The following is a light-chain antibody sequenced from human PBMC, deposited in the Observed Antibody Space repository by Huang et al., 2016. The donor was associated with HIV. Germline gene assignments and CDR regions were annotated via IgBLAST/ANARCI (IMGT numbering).Light chain of an antibody. CDR2: DTS. CDR1: QNVRSN. V-gene: IGKV3D-15*01. CDR3: QQYDNWPPGLT. Sequence: EIVMTQSPATLSVSPGGGATLSCRASQNVRSNLAWYQQTPGQAPRLLIHDTSTRASGVPARFSGSGSGTEFTLTSSGLQSEDFAVYYCQQYDNWPPGLTFGGGTKVEI. J-gene: IGKJ4*01.